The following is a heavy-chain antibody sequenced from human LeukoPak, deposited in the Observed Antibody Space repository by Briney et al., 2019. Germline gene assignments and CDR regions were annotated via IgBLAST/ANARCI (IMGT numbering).Heavy chain of an antibody. V-gene: IGHV1-18*01. CDR1: GYTFTNYG. CDR2: ISTYNGNT. J-gene: IGHJ5*02. Sequence: ASVKVSCKASGYTFTNYGISWVRQAPGQGLEWMEWISTYNGNTNYAQKLHGRVTMTTERSTSTAYMELRSLRSDDTAVYYCARDQLSRGVWFDPWGQGTLVTVSS. CDR3: ARDQLSRGVWFDP. D-gene: IGHD1-1*01.